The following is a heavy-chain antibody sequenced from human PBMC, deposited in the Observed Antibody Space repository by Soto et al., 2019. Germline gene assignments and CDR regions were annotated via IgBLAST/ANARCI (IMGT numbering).Heavy chain of an antibody. V-gene: IGHV4-34*01. Sequence: PSETLSLTCAVYGGSFSGYYWSWIRQPPGKGLEWIGEINHSGSTNYNPSLKSRVTISVDTSKNQFSLKLSSVTAADTAVYYCAREAGYCSGGSCRYAFDIWGQGTMVTVSS. D-gene: IGHD2-15*01. J-gene: IGHJ3*02. CDR2: INHSGST. CDR1: GGSFSGYY. CDR3: AREAGYCSGGSCRYAFDI.